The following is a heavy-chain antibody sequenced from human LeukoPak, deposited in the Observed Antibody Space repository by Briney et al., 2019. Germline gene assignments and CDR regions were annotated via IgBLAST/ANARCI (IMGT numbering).Heavy chain of an antibody. Sequence: PGGSLRLSCAASGFTFSSYAMSWVRQAPGKGLEWVSAISGSGGGTYYADSVKGRFTISRDNSKNTLYLQMNSLRAEDTAVYYCAKDLHDYGGTFDYWGQGTLVTVSS. CDR3: AKDLHDYGGTFDY. V-gene: IGHV3-23*01. D-gene: IGHD4-23*01. J-gene: IGHJ4*02. CDR2: ISGSGGGT. CDR1: GFTFSSYA.